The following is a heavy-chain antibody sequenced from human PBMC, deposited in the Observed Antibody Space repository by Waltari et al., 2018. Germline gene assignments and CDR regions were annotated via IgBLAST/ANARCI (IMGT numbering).Heavy chain of an antibody. CDR3: ARGGYSYGNNWFDP. Sequence: QLQLQESGPGLVKPSETLSLTCTVSGGSIRTSSYYWGWVRQPPGKGLEWIGSSHDRGSTYYNPSLKSRVTISVDTSKNQFALKLSSVTAADTAVYYCARGGYSYGNNWFDPWGQGTLVTVSS. CDR1: GGSIRTSSYY. CDR2: SHDRGST. V-gene: IGHV4-39*07. D-gene: IGHD5-18*01. J-gene: IGHJ5*02.